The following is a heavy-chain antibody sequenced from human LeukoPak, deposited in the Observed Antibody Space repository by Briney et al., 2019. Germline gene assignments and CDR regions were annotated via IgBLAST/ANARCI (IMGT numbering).Heavy chain of an antibody. J-gene: IGHJ3*02. CDR1: GGSISSGSYY. V-gene: IGHV4-61*02. CDR3: ARDATYCSSTSCYGGVRAFDI. D-gene: IGHD2-2*01. Sequence: SQTLSLTCPVSGGSISSGSYYWSWLRQPAGKGLEWIGRIYTSGSTHHNPSLKSRVTISVGRSNNQSSLKLSSVTAADTAVYYCARDATYCSSTSCYGGVRAFDIWGQGTMVTVSS. CDR2: IYTSGST.